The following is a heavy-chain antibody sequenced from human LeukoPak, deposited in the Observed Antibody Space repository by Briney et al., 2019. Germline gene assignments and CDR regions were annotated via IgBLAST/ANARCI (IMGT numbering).Heavy chain of an antibody. V-gene: IGHV6-1*01. D-gene: IGHD1-1*01. CDR3: ARSTEGTYYFGY. CDR1: GDSVSNNRAA. Sequence: SQTLSLTCAISGDSVSNNRAAWNWIRQSPSRGLEWLGRTYYRSKWYNDYAVSVKSRITINPDTSKNQFSLHLTSVTPEDTAVYYCARSTEGTYYFGYCGQGTLVTVSS. CDR2: TYYRSKWYN. J-gene: IGHJ4*02.